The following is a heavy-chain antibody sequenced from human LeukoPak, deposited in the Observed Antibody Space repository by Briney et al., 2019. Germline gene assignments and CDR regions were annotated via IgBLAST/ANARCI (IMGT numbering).Heavy chain of an antibody. J-gene: IGHJ3*02. CDR3: ARDPGYSSGWYQDAFDI. V-gene: IGHV1-2*02. CDR2: INPNSGGT. CDR1: GYTFTSYY. Sequence: ASVKVSCKASGYTFTSYYMHWVRQAPGQGLEWMGWINPNSGGTNYAQKFQGRVTMTRDTSISTAYMELSRLRSDDTAVYYCARDPGYSSGWYQDAFDIWGQGTMVTVSS. D-gene: IGHD6-19*01.